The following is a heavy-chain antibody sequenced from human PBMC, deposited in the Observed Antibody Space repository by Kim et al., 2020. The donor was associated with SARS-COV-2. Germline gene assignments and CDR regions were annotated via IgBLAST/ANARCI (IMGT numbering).Heavy chain of an antibody. D-gene: IGHD4-17*01. V-gene: IGHV3-53*01. J-gene: IGHJ3*02. CDR1: GFTVSSNY. Sequence: GGSLRLSCAASGFTVSSNYMSWVRQAPGKGLEWVSVIYSGGSTYYADSVKGRFTISKDNSKNTLYLQMNSLRAEDTAVYYCARSVHDYGTTGAFDIWGQGTMVTVSS. CDR3: ARSVHDYGTTGAFDI. CDR2: IYSGGST.